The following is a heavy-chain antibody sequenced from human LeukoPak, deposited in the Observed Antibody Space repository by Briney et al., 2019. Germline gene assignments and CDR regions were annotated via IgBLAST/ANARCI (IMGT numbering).Heavy chain of an antibody. V-gene: IGHV3-21*01. CDR3: ARGPPNYGGNSVAYYFDY. CDR1: GFTFSSYS. J-gene: IGHJ4*02. Sequence: PGGSLRLSCAASGFTFSSYSMNWVRQAPGKGLEWVSSISSSSSYIYYADSVKGRFTISRDNAKNSLYLQMNSLRAEDTAVYYCARGPPNYGGNSVAYYFDYWGQGTLVTVSS. D-gene: IGHD4-23*01. CDR2: ISSSSSYI.